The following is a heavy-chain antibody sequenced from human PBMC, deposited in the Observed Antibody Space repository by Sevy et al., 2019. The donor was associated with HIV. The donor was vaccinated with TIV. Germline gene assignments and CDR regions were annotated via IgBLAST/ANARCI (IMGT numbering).Heavy chain of an antibody. CDR3: ATAPGYYDSAAFDY. D-gene: IGHD3-22*01. V-gene: IGHV3-15*01. CDR1: GFTFNNAW. Sequence: GESLKISCAVSGFTFNNAWMNWVRQAPGTGLQWVGLTKSKIDGETTDYAAPVKGRFTISRDDSKNTLYLQMNSLKIEDTAVYYCATAPGYYDSAAFDYWGPGTLVTVSS. J-gene: IGHJ4*02. CDR2: TKSKIDGETT.